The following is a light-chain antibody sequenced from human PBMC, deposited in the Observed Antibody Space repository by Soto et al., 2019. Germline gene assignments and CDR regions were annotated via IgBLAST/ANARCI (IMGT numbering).Light chain of an antibody. CDR3: QKYVSSPVT. CDR1: QSVSSSY. J-gene: IGKJ1*01. Sequence: EIVLTQSPGTLSLSPGERATLSCRASQSVSSSYLAWYQQKPGQAPRLLIYGASSRATGIPDRFSGSGSGTDFTRTISRLEPADFALYYCQKYVSSPVTCGHGTKVEVK. V-gene: IGKV3-20*01. CDR2: GAS.